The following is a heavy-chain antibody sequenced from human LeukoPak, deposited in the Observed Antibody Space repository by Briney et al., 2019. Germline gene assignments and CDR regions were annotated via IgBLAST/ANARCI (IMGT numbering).Heavy chain of an antibody. CDR1: GFTFSSYA. D-gene: IGHD3-3*01. J-gene: IGHJ6*02. Sequence: GGSLRLSCAASGFTFSSYAMSWVRQAPGKGLEWVSAISGSGGSTYYADSVKGRFTISRDNSKNTLYLQMNSLRAEDTAVYYCAKEPVRADFWSGCSGALYYGMDVWGQGTTVTVSS. CDR2: ISGSGGST. V-gene: IGHV3-23*01. CDR3: AKEPVRADFWSGCSGALYYGMDV.